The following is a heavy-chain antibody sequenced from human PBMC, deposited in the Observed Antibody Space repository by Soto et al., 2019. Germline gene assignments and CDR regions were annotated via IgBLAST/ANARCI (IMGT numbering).Heavy chain of an antibody. CDR3: YGAAAGRYFSGIAV. CDR1: GGSFSGYY. V-gene: IGHV4-34*01. Sequence: QLQLQQWGAGLLKPSETLSLTCAVYGGSFSGYYWSWIRQPPGKGLERIGEINHSGSTNYSPALTSRVTISVDASMEQVSLKLSSVTAADTAVYYCYGAAAGRYFSGIAVWGPGTTVSVSS. CDR2: INHSGST. D-gene: IGHD6-13*01. J-gene: IGHJ6*02.